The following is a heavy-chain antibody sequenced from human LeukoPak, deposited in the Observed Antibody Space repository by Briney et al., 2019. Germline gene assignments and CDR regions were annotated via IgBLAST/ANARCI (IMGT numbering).Heavy chain of an antibody. V-gene: IGHV3-7*01. CDR2: IKQDGSEK. Sequence: PGGSRRLSRAASGFTFSSYWMSWVRQAPGKGLEWVANIKQDGSEKYYVDSVKGRFTISRDNAKNSLYLQMNSLRAEDTAVYYCAREHGFYSAFDIWGQGTMVTVSS. CDR3: AREHGFYSAFDI. CDR1: GFTFSSYW. J-gene: IGHJ3*02. D-gene: IGHD2-21*01.